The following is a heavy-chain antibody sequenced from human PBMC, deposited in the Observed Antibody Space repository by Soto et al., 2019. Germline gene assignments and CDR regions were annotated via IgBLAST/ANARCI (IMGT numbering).Heavy chain of an antibody. D-gene: IGHD5-12*01. CDR1: GGSISSYY. Sequence: SETLSLTCTVSGGSISSYYLSWIRQPPGKGLEWIGYIYYSGSTNYNPSLKSRDTISVDTSKNQFSLKLSSVTAADTAVYYCARGAGLRNNNWFDPWGQGTLVTVSS. CDR2: IYYSGST. J-gene: IGHJ5*02. CDR3: ARGAGLRNNNWFDP. V-gene: IGHV4-59*01.